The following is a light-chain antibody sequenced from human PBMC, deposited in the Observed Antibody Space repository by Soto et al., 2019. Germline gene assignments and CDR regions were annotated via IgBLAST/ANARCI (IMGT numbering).Light chain of an antibody. CDR1: PSVTNF. CDR2: GAF. Sequence: EIVVTQSPATLSLSPGERATLSCRASPSVTNFLAWYQQKPGQAPRLIIYGAFNRATGIPARFSGSGSGTDFTLTISSLEPEDSAVYYCQQSNVWPPVTFGQGTRLEIK. J-gene: IGKJ5*01. CDR3: QQSNVWPPVT. V-gene: IGKV3-11*01.